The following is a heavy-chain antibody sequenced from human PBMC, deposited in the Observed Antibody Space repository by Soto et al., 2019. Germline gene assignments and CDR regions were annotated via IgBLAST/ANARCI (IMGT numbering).Heavy chain of an antibody. J-gene: IGHJ5*02. CDR1: GGSFSGYY. CDR2: INHSGST. D-gene: IGHD3-9*01. CDR3: ARGNVRYFDWLLLPYNWFDP. V-gene: IGHV4-34*01. Sequence: TSETLSLTCAVYGGSFSGYYWSWIRQPPGKGLEWIGEINHSGSTNYNPSLKSRVTISVDTSKNQFSLKLSSVTAADTAVYYCARGNVRYFDWLLLPYNWFDPWGQGTLVTVSS.